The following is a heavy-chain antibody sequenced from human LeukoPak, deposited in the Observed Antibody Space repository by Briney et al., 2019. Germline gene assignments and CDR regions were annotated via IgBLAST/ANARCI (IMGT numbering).Heavy chain of an antibody. CDR2: INWNGGST. CDR3: ASNRYYYDSSGYPDGAFDI. V-gene: IGHV3-20*04. J-gene: IGHJ3*02. D-gene: IGHD3-22*01. CDR1: GFTFDDYG. Sequence: GGSLRLSCAASGFTFDDYGMSWVRQAPGKGLERVSGINWNGGSTGYADSVKGRFTISRDNAKNSLYLQMNSLRAEDTALYYCASNRYYYDSSGYPDGAFDIWGQGTVVTVSS.